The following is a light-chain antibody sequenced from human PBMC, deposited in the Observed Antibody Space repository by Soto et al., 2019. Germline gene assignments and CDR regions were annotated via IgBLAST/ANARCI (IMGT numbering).Light chain of an antibody. V-gene: IGKV3-20*01. Sequence: EIVLTQSPDTLSLSPGEGPTLSCMASQSVSNNYLAWYQQKPGQAPGPLIHAASGRAPGIPDRFRGSGSGTDFTLPIIRLEPEDFAVYYCQQYGGSTLITFGQGTRLEIK. CDR2: AAS. CDR1: QSVSNNY. J-gene: IGKJ5*01. CDR3: QQYGGSTLIT.